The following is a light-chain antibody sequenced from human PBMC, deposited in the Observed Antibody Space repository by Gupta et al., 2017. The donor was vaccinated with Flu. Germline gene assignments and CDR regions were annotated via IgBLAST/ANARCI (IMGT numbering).Light chain of an antibody. J-gene: IGKJ2*01. CDR2: GAS. Sequence: YPGTLSLSPGERATLSCRASQSVASYLVWYQQKAGQAPRLLIYGASSRATGIPDRFSGSGSGTDFSLTISRLEPEDFAVYYCQHYGTSPTFGQGTKLEIK. CDR3: QHYGTSPT. V-gene: IGKV3-20*01. CDR1: QSVASY.